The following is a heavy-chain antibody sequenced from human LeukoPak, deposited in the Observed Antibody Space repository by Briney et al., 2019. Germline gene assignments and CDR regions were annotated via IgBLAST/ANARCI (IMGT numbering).Heavy chain of an antibody. CDR1: SGSITSYY. CDR2: IYYSGST. D-gene: IGHD6-13*01. CDR3: ARTPLGDSSSWPYYFHY. Sequence: SETLPLTCTVSSGSITSYYWSWIRQPPGKGLEWIGYIYYSGSTNYNPSLKSRVTISVDTSKKQFSLKLSSVTAADTAVYYCARTPLGDSSSWPYYFHYWGQGTLVTVSS. V-gene: IGHV4-59*01. J-gene: IGHJ4*02.